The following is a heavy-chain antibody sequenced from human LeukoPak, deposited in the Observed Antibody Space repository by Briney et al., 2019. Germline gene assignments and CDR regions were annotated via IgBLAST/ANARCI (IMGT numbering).Heavy chain of an antibody. J-gene: IGHJ4*02. D-gene: IGHD1-26*01. V-gene: IGHV3-72*01. CDR1: GLILSDYY. CDR3: ARIGGNYLNY. Sequence: GGSLRLSCAASGLILSDYYMDWVREAPGKGLEWVGRSRNKTYSHTTEYAASVKGRFTISRDDSKNSLYLQMNSLKSEDTAVYYCARIGGNYLNYWGQGTLVTVAS. CDR2: SRNKTYSHTT.